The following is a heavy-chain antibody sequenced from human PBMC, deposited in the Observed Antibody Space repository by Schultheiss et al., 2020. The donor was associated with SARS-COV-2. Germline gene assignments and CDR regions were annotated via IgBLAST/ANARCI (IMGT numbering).Heavy chain of an antibody. Sequence: SVKVSCKASGYTFTSYGISWVRQAPGQGLEWMGGIIPIFGTANYAQKFQGRVTITADESTSTAYMELSSLRSEDTAVYYCARDYTVNSYYFFDYWGQGTLVTVSS. J-gene: IGHJ4*02. CDR2: IIPIFGTA. D-gene: IGHD4-17*01. CDR1: GYTFTSYG. V-gene: IGHV1-69*13. CDR3: ARDYTVNSYYFFDY.